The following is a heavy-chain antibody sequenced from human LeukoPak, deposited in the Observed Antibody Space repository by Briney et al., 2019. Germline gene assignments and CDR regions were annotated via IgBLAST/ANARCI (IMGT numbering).Heavy chain of an antibody. CDR3: ARPAVEMATIPLDY. Sequence: SETLSLTCTVSGGSISSSSYYWGWIRQPAGKGLEWIGSIYYSGSTYYNPSLKSRVTISVDTSKNQFSLKLSSVTAADTAVYYCARPAVEMATIPLDYWGQGTLVTVSS. J-gene: IGHJ4*02. CDR1: GGSISSSSYY. CDR2: IYYSGST. D-gene: IGHD5-24*01. V-gene: IGHV4-39*01.